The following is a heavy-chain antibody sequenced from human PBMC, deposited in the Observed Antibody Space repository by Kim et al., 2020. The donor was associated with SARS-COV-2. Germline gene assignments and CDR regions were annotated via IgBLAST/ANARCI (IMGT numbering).Heavy chain of an antibody. CDR2: ITHRGNT. Sequence: SETLSLTCGVSGGAFTGYHWTWIRQPPGKGLEWIGEITHRGNTEYNPSLKSRVNLSLDTSKNQFYLNMTSVTAADRAIYFCARGNNYYGSEYWGQGTLVNVSS. CDR1: GGAFTGYH. CDR3: ARGNNYYGSEY. J-gene: IGHJ4*02. D-gene: IGHD3-10*01. V-gene: IGHV4-34*01.